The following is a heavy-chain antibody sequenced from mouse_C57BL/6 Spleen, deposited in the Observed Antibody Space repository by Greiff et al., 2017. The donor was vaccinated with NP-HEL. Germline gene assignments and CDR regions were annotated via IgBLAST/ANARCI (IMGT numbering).Heavy chain of an antibody. J-gene: IGHJ3*01. CDR2: IYPGSGNT. CDR3: ARSGERGGFAY. CDR1: GYTFTDYY. D-gene: IGHD3-1*01. Sequence: VQLQQSGAELVRPGASVKLSCKASGYTFTDYYINWVKQRPGQGLEWIARIYPGSGNTYYNEKFKGKATLTAEKSSSTAYMQLSSLTSEDSAVYFCARSGERGGFAYWGQGTLVTVSA. V-gene: IGHV1-76*01.